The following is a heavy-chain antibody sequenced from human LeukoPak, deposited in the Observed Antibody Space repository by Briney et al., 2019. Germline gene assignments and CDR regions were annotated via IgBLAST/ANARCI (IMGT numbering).Heavy chain of an antibody. J-gene: IGHJ4*02. D-gene: IGHD3-22*01. CDR2: MSGGGANA. V-gene: IGHV3-23*01. CDR1: GFTFSSYV. CDR3: AKGRDFYDSTVDFDY. Sequence: GGSLRLSCAASGFTFSSYVMSWVRQAPGKGLEWVSAMSGGGANAYYADAVRGRFTISRDNSRSTLYLQMNSLRAEDAAVYYCAKGRDFYDSTVDFDYWGQGTLVTVSS.